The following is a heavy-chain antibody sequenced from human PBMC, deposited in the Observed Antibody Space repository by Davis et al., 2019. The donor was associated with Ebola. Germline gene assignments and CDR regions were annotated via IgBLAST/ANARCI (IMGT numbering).Heavy chain of an antibody. J-gene: IGHJ5*02. Sequence: SLTLSCAASGFTFDDYAMHWVRQAPGKGLGWVSGISWNSGSIGYADSVKGRFTISRDNAKHTLYRQMNSLSAEDTALYYCAKGAGGYFDWLSHWGQGTLVTVSS. CDR2: ISWNSGSI. CDR3: AKGAGGYFDWLSH. D-gene: IGHD3-9*01. CDR1: GFTFDDYA. V-gene: IGHV3-9*01.